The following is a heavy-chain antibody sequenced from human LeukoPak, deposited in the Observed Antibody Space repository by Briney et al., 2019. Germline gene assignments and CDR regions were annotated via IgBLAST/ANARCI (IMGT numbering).Heavy chain of an antibody. CDR3: AKEGGDFWSGYYLGAFDI. CDR1: GFTFSDYY. D-gene: IGHD3-3*01. J-gene: IGHJ3*02. Sequence: GGSLRLSCAASGFTFSDYYMSWIRQAPGKGLEWVSYISSSGSTIYYADSVKGRFTISRDNSKNTLYLQMNSLRAEDTAVYYCAKEGGDFWSGYYLGAFDIWGQGTMVTVSS. CDR2: ISSSGSTI. V-gene: IGHV3-11*01.